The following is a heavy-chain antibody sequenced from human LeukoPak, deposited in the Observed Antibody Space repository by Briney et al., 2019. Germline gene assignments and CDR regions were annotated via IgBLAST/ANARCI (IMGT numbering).Heavy chain of an antibody. CDR3: ARSEPVAGPDY. V-gene: IGHV3-21*01. J-gene: IGHJ4*02. CDR2: ISSSSSYI. D-gene: IGHD6-19*01. CDR1: GFTFSSYS. Sequence: GGSLRLSCAASGFTFSSYSMNWVRQAPGKGLEWVSSISSSSSYIYYADSVKGRFTISRDNAKNSLYLQMNSLRAEDTAVYYCARSEPVAGPDYWGQGTLVTVSS.